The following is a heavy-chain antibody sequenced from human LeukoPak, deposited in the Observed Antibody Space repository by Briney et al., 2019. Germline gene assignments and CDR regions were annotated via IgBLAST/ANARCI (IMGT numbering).Heavy chain of an antibody. CDR3: ARVPNPGNYYDSSGYYPA. Sequence: SETLSLTCTVSGGSISSSSYYWGWIRQPPGKGLEWIGSIYYSGSTYYNPSLKSRVTISVDTSKNQFSLKLSSVTAADTAMYYCARVPNPGNYYDSSGYYPAWGQGTLVTVST. CDR1: GGSISSSSYY. D-gene: IGHD3-22*01. V-gene: IGHV4-39*07. J-gene: IGHJ5*02. CDR2: IYYSGST.